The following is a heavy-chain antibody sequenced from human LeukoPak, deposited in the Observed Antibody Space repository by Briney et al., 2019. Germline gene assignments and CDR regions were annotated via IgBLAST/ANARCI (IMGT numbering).Heavy chain of an antibody. D-gene: IGHD6-13*01. CDR2: MNPNSGNT. CDR1: GYTFTSYD. V-gene: IGHV1-8*03. J-gene: IGHJ5*02. CDR3: ARGRSVSSSWWRWFDP. Sequence: ASVKVSCKASGYTFTSYDINWVRQATGQGLEWMGWMNPNSGNTGYAQKFQGRVTITRNTSISTAYMELSSLRSEDTAVYYCARGRSVSSSWWRWFDPWGQGTLVTVSS.